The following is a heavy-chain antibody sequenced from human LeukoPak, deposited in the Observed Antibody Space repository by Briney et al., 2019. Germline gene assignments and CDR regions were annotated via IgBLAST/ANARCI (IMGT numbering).Heavy chain of an antibody. V-gene: IGHV3-21*01. CDR3: TRHRGNSRCHRGDYYYYYMDV. D-gene: IGHD6-13*01. J-gene: IGHJ6*03. Sequence: GGSLRLSCAASGFTFSSYSMNWVRQAPGKGLEWVSSISSSSSYIYYADSVKGRFTISRDNAKNSLYLQMNSLRAEATAVYYCTRHRGNSRCHRGDYYYYYMDVWGKGTTVTVSS. CDR2: ISSSSSYI. CDR1: GFTFSSYS.